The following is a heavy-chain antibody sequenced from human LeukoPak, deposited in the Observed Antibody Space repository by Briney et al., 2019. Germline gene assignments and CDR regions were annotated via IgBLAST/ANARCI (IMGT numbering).Heavy chain of an antibody. V-gene: IGHV1-69*04. D-gene: IGHD3-16*01. CDR2: IIPILGIA. Sequence: GASVKVSCKASGGTFSSYAISWVRQAPGQGLEWMGRIIPILGIANYAQKFQGRVTITADKSTSTAYMELSSLRSEDTAVYYCARARGRDAFDIWGQGTMVTVSS. CDR1: GGTFSSYA. J-gene: IGHJ3*02. CDR3: ARARGRDAFDI.